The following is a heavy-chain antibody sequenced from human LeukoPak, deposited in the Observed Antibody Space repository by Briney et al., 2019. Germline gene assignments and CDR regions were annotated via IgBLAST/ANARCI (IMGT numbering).Heavy chain of an antibody. CDR2: IYHSGST. V-gene: IGHV4-30-2*01. D-gene: IGHD1-26*01. J-gene: IGHJ4*02. CDR1: GGSISSGGYS. CDR3: ARVSGTEGLDY. Sequence: SETLSLTCAVSGGSISSGGYSWSWIRQPPGKGLEWIGYIYHSGSTYYNPSLKSRVTISVDRSKNQFSLKLSSVTAADTAVYYCARVSGTEGLDYWGQGTLVPVSS.